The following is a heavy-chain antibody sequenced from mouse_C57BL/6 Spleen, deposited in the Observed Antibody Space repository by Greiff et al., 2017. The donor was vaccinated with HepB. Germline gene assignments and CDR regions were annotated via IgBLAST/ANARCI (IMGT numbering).Heavy chain of an antibody. CDR3: ASYDGYLFAY. CDR2: IHPNSGST. V-gene: IGHV1-64*01. J-gene: IGHJ3*01. D-gene: IGHD2-3*01. Sequence: VQLQQPGAELVKPGASVKLSCKASGYTFTSYWTHWVKQRPGQGLEWIGMIHPNSGSTNYNEKFKSKATLTVDKSSSTAYMQLSSQTSEDSAVYYCASYDGYLFAYWGQGTLVTVSA. CDR1: GYTFTSYW.